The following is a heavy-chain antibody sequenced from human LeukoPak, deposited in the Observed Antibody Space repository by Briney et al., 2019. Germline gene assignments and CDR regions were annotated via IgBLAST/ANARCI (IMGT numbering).Heavy chain of an antibody. CDR2: INHSGST. D-gene: IGHD6-13*01. CDR3: ARTGSSSWYKWFDP. Sequence: IPSGTLSPTCAVYGGSFSGSYWSWFRQPPGKGLDWIGGINHSGSTNYNPSLKSRVTISVDTSKNQFSLKLSSVTAADTAVYYCARTGSSSWYKWFDPWGQGTLVTVSS. V-gene: IGHV4-34*01. J-gene: IGHJ5*02. CDR1: GGSFSGSY.